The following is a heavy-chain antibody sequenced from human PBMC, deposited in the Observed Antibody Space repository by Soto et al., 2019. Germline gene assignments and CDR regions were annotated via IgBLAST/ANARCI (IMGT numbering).Heavy chain of an antibody. V-gene: IGHV4-30-2*01. J-gene: IGHJ4*02. CDR3: ARAGGLGAVAADY. CDR2: IYHSGST. Sequence: QLQLQESGSGLVKPSQTLSLTCAVSGGSISSGGYSWSWIRQPPGKGLEWIGYIYHSGSTYYNPSLTSRVTISVDRSMNQFSLKLSSVTAADTAVYYCARAGGLGAVAADYWGQGTLVTVSS. CDR1: GGSISSGGYS. D-gene: IGHD6-19*01.